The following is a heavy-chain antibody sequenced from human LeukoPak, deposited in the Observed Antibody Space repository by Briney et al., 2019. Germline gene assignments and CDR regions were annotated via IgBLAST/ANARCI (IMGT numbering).Heavy chain of an antibody. D-gene: IGHD3-9*01. CDR3: ASTKFDPPSSPPGAFDI. V-gene: IGHV4-34*01. Sequence: PSETLSLTCAVYGGSFSGYYWSWIRQPPGKGLEWIGEINHSGSTNYNPSLKSRVTISVDTSKNQFSLKLSSVTAADTAVYYCASTKFDPPSSPPGAFDIWGQGTMVTVSS. CDR1: GGSFSGYY. CDR2: INHSGST. J-gene: IGHJ3*02.